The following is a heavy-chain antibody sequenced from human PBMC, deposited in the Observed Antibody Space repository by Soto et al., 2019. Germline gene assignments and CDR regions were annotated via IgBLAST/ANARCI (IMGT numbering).Heavy chain of an antibody. Sequence: ASVKVACQASGYTFSSYGISWERRAPGEGLEWMGWISADNGNTSCAQKRQGRVTMTTDTSTSTAYMELRSLRPDDTAVYCWASRDYGDYHYFDYWGQGTLDTVSS. CDR3: ASRDYGDYHYFDY. J-gene: IGHJ4*02. D-gene: IGHD4-17*01. CDR2: ISADNGNT. CDR1: GYTFSSYG. V-gene: IGHV1-18*01.